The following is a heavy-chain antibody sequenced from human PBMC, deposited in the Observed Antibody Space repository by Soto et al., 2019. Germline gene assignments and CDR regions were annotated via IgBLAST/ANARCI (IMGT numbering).Heavy chain of an antibody. V-gene: IGHV1-69*13. J-gene: IGHJ6*02. CDR1: GGTFSSYA. Sequence: SVKVSCKASGGTFSSYAISWVRQAPGQGLEWMGGIIPIFGTANYAQKFQGRVTITADESTSTAYTELSSLRSEDTAVYYCATIGDCSSTSCYGFIAGMDVWGQGTTVTVSS. D-gene: IGHD2-2*01. CDR3: ATIGDCSSTSCYGFIAGMDV. CDR2: IIPIFGTA.